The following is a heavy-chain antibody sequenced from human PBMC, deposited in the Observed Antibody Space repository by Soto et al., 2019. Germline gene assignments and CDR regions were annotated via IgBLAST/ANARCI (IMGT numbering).Heavy chain of an antibody. CDR3: ARDGGQVGENYYGSGSSLYYYYGMDV. J-gene: IGHJ6*02. D-gene: IGHD3-10*01. Sequence: PSETLSLTWTVSGGSISSYYWSWIRQQPRKGLERIRYIYYSESTNYNPSLKSRDNISVDTSKKQFSLKLSSVTAAETAVYYCARDGGQVGENYYGSGSSLYYYYGMDVWGQGTTVTVSS. CDR2: IYYSEST. V-gene: IGHV4-59*01. CDR1: GGSISSYY.